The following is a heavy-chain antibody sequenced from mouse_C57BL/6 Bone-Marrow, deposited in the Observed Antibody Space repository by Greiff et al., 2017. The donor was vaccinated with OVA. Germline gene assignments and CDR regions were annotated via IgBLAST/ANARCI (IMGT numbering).Heavy chain of an antibody. V-gene: IGHV1-15*01. D-gene: IGHD1-1*01. CDR3: DTTGGRYYYAMDY. J-gene: IGHJ4*01. CDR1: GYTFTDYE. CDR2: IDPESGGT. Sequence: VQLQQSGAELVRPGASVTLSCKASGYTFTDYEMHWVKQTPVHGLEWIGAIDPESGGTAYNQKFKGKAILTADKSSSTAYMELRSLTSEDSAVYYCDTTGGRYYYAMDYWGQGTSVTVSS.